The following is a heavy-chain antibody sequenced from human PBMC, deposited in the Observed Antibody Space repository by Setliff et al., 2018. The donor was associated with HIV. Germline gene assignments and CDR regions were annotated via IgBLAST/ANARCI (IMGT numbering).Heavy chain of an antibody. CDR2: INPAGNPT. D-gene: IGHD2-21*02. Sequence: ASVKVSCKASGYTFTSDYIHWVRQAPGQGLEWMGIINPAGNPTSYAQKFQGRVTITADESTSTAYMELSSLRSGDTAVYYCARDTPHIVVVTAPEPGDDAFDIWGQGTMVTVSS. J-gene: IGHJ3*02. V-gene: IGHV1-46*01. CDR1: GYTFTSDY. CDR3: ARDTPHIVVVTAPEPGDDAFDI.